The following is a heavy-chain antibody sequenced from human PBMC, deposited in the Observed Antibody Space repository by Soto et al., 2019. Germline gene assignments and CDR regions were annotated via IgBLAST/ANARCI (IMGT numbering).Heavy chain of an antibody. D-gene: IGHD2-2*01. V-gene: IGHV1-69*13. CDR1: GGTFSSYA. Sequence: GASVKVSCKASGGTFSSYAISWVRQAPGQGLEWMGGIIPIFGTANYAQKFQGRVTITADESTSTAYMELSSLRSEDTAVYYCARPSSPQGPYYFDYWGQGTLVTVSS. J-gene: IGHJ4*02. CDR2: IIPIFGTA. CDR3: ARPSSPQGPYYFDY.